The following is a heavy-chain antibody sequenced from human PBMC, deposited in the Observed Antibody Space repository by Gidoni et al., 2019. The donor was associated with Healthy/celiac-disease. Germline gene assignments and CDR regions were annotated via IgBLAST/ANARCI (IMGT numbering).Heavy chain of an antibody. CDR1: GGSISSGGYY. CDR2: IYYSGST. J-gene: IGHJ6*02. CDR3: ARTSMVGSGDCYRRCPPPHGMDV. V-gene: IGHV4-31*03. D-gene: IGHD2-21*02. Sequence: QVQLQESGPGLVKPSQTLSLTCTVSGGSISSGGYYWSWIRQHPGKGLEWIGYIYYSGSTYYNPSLKSRVTISVDTSKNQFSLKLSSVTAADTAVYYCARTSMVGSGDCYRRCPPPHGMDVWGQGTTVTVSS.